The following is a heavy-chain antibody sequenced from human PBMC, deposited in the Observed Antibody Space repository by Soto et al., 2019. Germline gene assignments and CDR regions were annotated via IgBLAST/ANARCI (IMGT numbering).Heavy chain of an antibody. CDR2: ISYDGSNK. Sequence: GGSLRLSCAASGFTFSSYAMHWVRQAPGKGLEWVAVISYDGSNKYYADSVKGRFTISRDNSKNTLYLQMNSLRAEDTAVYYCARDIRDIVGATSWFDPWGQGTLVTVS. V-gene: IGHV3-30-3*01. CDR1: GFTFSSYA. D-gene: IGHD1-26*01. J-gene: IGHJ5*02. CDR3: ARDIRDIVGATSWFDP.